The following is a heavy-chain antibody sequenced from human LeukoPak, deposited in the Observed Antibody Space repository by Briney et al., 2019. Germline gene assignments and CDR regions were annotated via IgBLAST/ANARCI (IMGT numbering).Heavy chain of an antibody. D-gene: IGHD3-22*01. J-gene: IGHJ4*02. CDR3: ARVKGWYDSSGYPIIRPYYFDY. CDR1: GGSISSYY. CDR2: IYYSGST. V-gene: IGHV4-59*12. Sequence: PSETLSLTCTVSGGSISSYYWSWIRQPPGKGLEWIGYIYYSGSTYYNPSLKSRVTISVDTSKNQFSLKLSSVTAADTAVYYCARVKGWYDSSGYPIIRPYYFDYWGQGTLVTVSS.